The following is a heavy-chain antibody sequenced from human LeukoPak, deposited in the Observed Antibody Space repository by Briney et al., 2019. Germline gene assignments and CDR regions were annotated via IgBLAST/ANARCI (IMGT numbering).Heavy chain of an antibody. V-gene: IGHV1-46*01. CDR1: GYTFTNYF. CDR3: ARGQNKCLGH. J-gene: IGHJ4*02. CDR2: INPSGGGT. D-gene: IGHD2/OR15-2a*01. Sequence: ASVKVSCKASGYTFTNYFMHWVRQAPGQGLEWMGVINPSGGGTTYAQRFQGRVTMTRDTSASTVHMELSSLRSEDTAVYYCARGQNKCLGHWGQGTLVTVSS.